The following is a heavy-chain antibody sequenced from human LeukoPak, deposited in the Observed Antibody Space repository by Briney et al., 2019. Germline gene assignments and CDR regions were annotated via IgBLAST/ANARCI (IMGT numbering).Heavy chain of an antibody. CDR2: INTDGSST. D-gene: IGHD3-10*01. Sequence: GGSLRLSCAASGFTLSNFWMHWVRQAPGKGLVWVSRINTDGSSTTYADSVKGRFTISRDNAKNTLYLQMNSLRAEDTAVYYCASGVSGSRNFDYWGQGTLVTVSS. CDR3: ASGVSGSRNFDY. CDR1: GFTLSNFW. J-gene: IGHJ4*02. V-gene: IGHV3-74*01.